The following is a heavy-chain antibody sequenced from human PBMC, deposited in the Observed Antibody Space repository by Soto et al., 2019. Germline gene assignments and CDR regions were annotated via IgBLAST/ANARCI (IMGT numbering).Heavy chain of an antibody. Sequence: QVQLVESVGGVVQPGRSLRLSCAASGFTVSSYAMHWVRQAPGKGLEWVAVISYDGSNKYYADSVNGRFTISRDNSKNTLDLQMNSLRAEDTAVYYCARDRMVRGNYYYGMDVWGQGTKVTVSS. D-gene: IGHD3-10*01. CDR2: ISYDGSNK. CDR3: ARDRMVRGNYYYGMDV. J-gene: IGHJ6*02. CDR1: GFTVSSYA. V-gene: IGHV3-30-3*01.